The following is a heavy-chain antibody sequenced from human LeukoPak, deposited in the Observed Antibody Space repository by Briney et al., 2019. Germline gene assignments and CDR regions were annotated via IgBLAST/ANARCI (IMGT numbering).Heavy chain of an antibody. CDR1: GFTFSSHW. J-gene: IGHJ4*02. CDR3: ARDLNWGASDY. D-gene: IGHD7-27*01. V-gene: IGHV3-74*01. Sequence: GGSLRLSCAASGFTFSSHWMYWVRQAPGKGLAWVSRINGDGSSIAYADSVKGRFAISRDNTKNTLYLQMNSLRAEDTAVYYCARDLNWGASDYWGQGTLVTVSS. CDR2: INGDGSSI.